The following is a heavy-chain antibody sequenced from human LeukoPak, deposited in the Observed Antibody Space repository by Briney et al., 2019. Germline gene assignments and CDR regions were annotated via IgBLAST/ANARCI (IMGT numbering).Heavy chain of an antibody. CDR2: INAGNGNT. CDR3: ARGRGRDWDYYYMDV. Sequence: GASVKVSCKPSGYTFANYVMHWVRQAPGQRLEWMGWINAGNGNTKYSQEFQGRVTITRDTSASTAYMELTSLRSDDMAVYYCARGRGRDWDYYYMDVWGKGTTVTVSS. CDR1: GYTFANYV. J-gene: IGHJ6*03. D-gene: IGHD3-10*01. V-gene: IGHV1-3*03.